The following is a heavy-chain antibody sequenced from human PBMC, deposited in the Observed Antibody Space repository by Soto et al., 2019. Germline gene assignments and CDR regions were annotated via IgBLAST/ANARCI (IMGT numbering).Heavy chain of an antibody. Sequence: LSLTCAVYGGSFSGYYWSWIRQPPGKGLEWIGEINHSGSTNYNPSLKSRVTISVDTSKNQFSLKLSSVTAADTAVYYCAPRPWGTAMVKDNWGLGTLVTVS. D-gene: IGHD5-18*01. CDR1: GGSFSGYY. J-gene: IGHJ4*02. V-gene: IGHV4-34*01. CDR3: APRPWGTAMVKDN. CDR2: INHSGST.